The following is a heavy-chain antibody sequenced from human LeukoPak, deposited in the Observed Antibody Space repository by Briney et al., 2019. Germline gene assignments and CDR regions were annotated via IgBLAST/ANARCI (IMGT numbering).Heavy chain of an antibody. Sequence: GGSLRLPCAASGFTFSSYSMNWVRQAPGKGLEWVSSISSSSSYIYYADSVKGRFTISRDNAKNSLYLQMNSLRAEDTAVYYCARDPLVGATRMYYFDYWGQGTLVTVSS. D-gene: IGHD1-26*01. J-gene: IGHJ4*02. CDR2: ISSSSSYI. V-gene: IGHV3-21*01. CDR3: ARDPLVGATRMYYFDY. CDR1: GFTFSSYS.